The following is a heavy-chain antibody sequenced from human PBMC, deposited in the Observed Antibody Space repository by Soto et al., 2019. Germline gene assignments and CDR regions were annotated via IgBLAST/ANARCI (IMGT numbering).Heavy chain of an antibody. V-gene: IGHV3-9*01. D-gene: IGHD6-19*01. CDR3: AKDSATGSGWYWVYYYGMDV. J-gene: IGHJ6*02. CDR1: GFTFDDYA. CDR2: ISWNSGSI. Sequence: QAGGSLRLSCAASGFTFDDYAMHWVRQAPGKGLEWVSGISWNSGSIGYADSVKGRFTISRDNAKNSLYLQMNSLRAEDTALYYCAKDSATGSGWYWVYYYGMDVWGQGTTVTVSS.